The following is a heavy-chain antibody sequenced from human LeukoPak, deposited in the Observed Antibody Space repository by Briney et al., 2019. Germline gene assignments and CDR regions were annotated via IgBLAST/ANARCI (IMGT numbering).Heavy chain of an antibody. V-gene: IGHV4-61*02. CDR1: GGSISSGTYS. J-gene: IGHJ4*02. Sequence: PSETLSLTCTVSGGSISSGTYSWTWIRQPAGKGLEWIGRIYNSGSTSYNPSLKSRVTLSMDTSRNQFSLKLSSVTAADTAVYYCARGRDDDVWGSYPTCFDFWGQGTLVTVSS. CDR3: ARGRDDDVWGSYPTCFDF. D-gene: IGHD3-16*01. CDR2: IYNSGST.